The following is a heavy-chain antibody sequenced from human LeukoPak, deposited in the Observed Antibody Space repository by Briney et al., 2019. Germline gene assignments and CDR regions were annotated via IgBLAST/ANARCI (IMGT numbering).Heavy chain of an antibody. Sequence: SVKVSCKASGGTFSSYAISWVRQAPGQGLEWMGRIIPIFGTANYAQKFQGRVTITTDESTSTAYMELSSLRSEDTAVYYCARAPLFGSSGWDYWGQGTLVTVSS. CDR2: IIPIFGTA. D-gene: IGHD6-19*01. J-gene: IGHJ4*02. CDR3: ARAPLFGSSGWDY. CDR1: GGTFSSYA. V-gene: IGHV1-69*05.